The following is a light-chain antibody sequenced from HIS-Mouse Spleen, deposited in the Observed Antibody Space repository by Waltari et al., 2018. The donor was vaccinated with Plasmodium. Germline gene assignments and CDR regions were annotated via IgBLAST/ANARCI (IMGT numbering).Light chain of an antibody. V-gene: IGLV3-1*01. Sequence: SYELTQPPSVSVSPGQTASTTCSGDKLGNNYSCWYQQKPGQSPVLVIYQDSQRPSGIPERFSGSNSGNTATLTISGTQAMDEADYYCQAWDSSTVVFGGGTKLTVL. CDR3: QAWDSSTVV. J-gene: IGLJ2*01. CDR2: QDS. CDR1: KLGNNY.